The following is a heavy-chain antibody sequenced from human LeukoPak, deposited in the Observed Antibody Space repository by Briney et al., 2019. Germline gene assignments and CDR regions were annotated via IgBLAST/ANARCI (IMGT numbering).Heavy chain of an antibody. V-gene: IGHV4-34*01. Sequence: SETLSLTCAVYGGSFSGYYWSWIRQPPGKWLEWIGEINHSGSTNYNPSLKSRVTISVDTSKNQFSLKLSSVTAADAAVYYCGLSRCSSTSCYRLGAFDIWGQGTMVTVSS. CDR1: GGSFSGYY. CDR2: INHSGST. D-gene: IGHD2-2*02. CDR3: GLSRCSSTSCYRLGAFDI. J-gene: IGHJ3*02.